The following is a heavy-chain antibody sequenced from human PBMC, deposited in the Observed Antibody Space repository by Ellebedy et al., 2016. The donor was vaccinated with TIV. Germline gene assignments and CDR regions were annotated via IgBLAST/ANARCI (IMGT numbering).Heavy chain of an antibody. CDR2: IYYSGST. Sequence: MPSETLSLTCTVSGGSISSYYWSWIRHPPGKGLEWIGYIYYSGSTNYNPSLNSRVTISVDTSKNQFSLKLSSVTAADTAMYYCARHLRVWFGEPAFDYWGRGTLVTVSS. D-gene: IGHD3-10*01. V-gene: IGHV4-59*08. CDR3: ARHLRVWFGEPAFDY. CDR1: GGSISSYY. J-gene: IGHJ4*02.